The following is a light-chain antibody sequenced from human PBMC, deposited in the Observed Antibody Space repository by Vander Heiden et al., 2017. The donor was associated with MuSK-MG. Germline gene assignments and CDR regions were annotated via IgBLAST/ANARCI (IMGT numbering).Light chain of an antibody. J-gene: IGKJ1*01. CDR2: WAS. V-gene: IGKV4-1*01. CDR1: QSVLFPSNHKNY. CDR3: HQDDHSPWT. Sequence: DIVMTQTPDSLAVSLGETATINCRSSQSVLFPSNHKNYLAWYQQKPGQPPKLLLYWASTRESGVPDRFSGSGTATDFTLSISSLQAEEVATYYCHQDDHSPWTFGQGTKVEIK.